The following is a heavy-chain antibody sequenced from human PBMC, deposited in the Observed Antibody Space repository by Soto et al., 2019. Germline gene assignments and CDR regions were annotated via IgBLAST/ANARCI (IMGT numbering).Heavy chain of an antibody. V-gene: IGHV1-8*01. CDR2: MNPNSGNT. CDR1: GYTFTSYD. J-gene: IGHJ4*02. CDR3: ARGWPLDTHIVVVPAAVDFDY. D-gene: IGHD2-2*01. Sequence: ASVKVSCKASGYTFTSYDINWVRQATGQGLEWMGWMNPNSGNTGYAQKFQGRVTMTRNTSISTAYMELSSLRSEDTAVYYCARGWPLDTHIVVVPAAVDFDYWGQGTLVTVSS.